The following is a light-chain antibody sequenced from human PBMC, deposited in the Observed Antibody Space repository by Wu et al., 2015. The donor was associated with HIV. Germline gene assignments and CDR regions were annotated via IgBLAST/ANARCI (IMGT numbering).Light chain of an antibody. CDR3: QQYGSSPFT. Sequence: EIVLTQSPGTLSLSPGERVTLSCRASQSVPNSQLAWYQQKPGQPPRLLFYDASSRATGIPDRFSGSGSGTDFTLTIRTLEPEDFAVYYCQQYGSSPFTFGGGTKVEIK. J-gene: IGKJ4*01. V-gene: IGKV3-20*01. CDR2: DAS. CDR1: QSVPNSQ.